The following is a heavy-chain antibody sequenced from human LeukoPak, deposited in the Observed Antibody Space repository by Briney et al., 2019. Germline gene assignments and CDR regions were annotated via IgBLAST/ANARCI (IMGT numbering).Heavy chain of an antibody. CDR2: INPNSGGT. D-gene: IGHD3-16*02. CDR3: AREDNDYVWGSYRFLDY. CDR1: GYTFTGYY. V-gene: IGHV1-2*02. J-gene: IGHJ4*02. Sequence: ASVKVSCKASGYTFTGYYMHWVRRAPGQGLEWMGWINPNSGGTNYAQKFQGRVTMTRDTSISTAYMELSRLRSDDTAVYYCAREDNDYVWGSYRFLDYWGQGTLVTVSS.